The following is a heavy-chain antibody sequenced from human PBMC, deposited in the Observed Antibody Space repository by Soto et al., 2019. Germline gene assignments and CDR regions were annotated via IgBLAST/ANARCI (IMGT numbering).Heavy chain of an antibody. V-gene: IGHV3-21*01. J-gene: IGHJ6*02. Sequence: GGSLRLSCAASGFTFSSYSMNWVRQAPGKGLEWVSSISSSSSYIYYADSVKGRFTISRDNAKNSLYLQMNSLRAEDTAVYYCARVWTAAAGDYCMDVWGQGTPVTVSS. D-gene: IGHD6-13*01. CDR2: ISSSSSYI. CDR3: ARVWTAAAGDYCMDV. CDR1: GFTFSSYS.